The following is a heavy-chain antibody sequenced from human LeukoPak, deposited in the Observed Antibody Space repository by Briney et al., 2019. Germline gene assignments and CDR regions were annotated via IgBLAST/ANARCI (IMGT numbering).Heavy chain of an antibody. CDR3: ARGAYYYDSSG. V-gene: IGHV3-53*01. Sequence: GSLRLSCAASGFTVSSNYMSWVRQAPGKGLEWVSVIYSGGSTYYADSVKGRFTISRDNFKNTLYLQMNSLRAEDTAVYYCARGAYYYDSSGWGQGTLVTVSS. CDR1: GFTVSSNY. D-gene: IGHD3-22*01. CDR2: IYSGGST. J-gene: IGHJ4*02.